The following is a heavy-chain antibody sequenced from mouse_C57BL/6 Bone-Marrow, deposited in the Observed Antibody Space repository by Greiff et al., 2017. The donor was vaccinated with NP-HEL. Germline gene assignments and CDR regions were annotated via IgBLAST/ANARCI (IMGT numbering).Heavy chain of an antibody. J-gene: IGHJ4*01. CDR2: IHPNSGST. D-gene: IGHD1-1*01. V-gene: IGHV1-64*01. CDR1: GYTFTSYW. CDR3: ARGGRLSYAMDY. Sequence: QVHVKQSGAELVKPGASVKLSCKASGYTFTSYWMHWVKQRPGQGLEWIGMIHPNSGSTNYNEKFKSKATLTVDKSSSTAYMQLSSLTSEDSAVYYCARGGRLSYAMDYWGQGTSVTVSS.